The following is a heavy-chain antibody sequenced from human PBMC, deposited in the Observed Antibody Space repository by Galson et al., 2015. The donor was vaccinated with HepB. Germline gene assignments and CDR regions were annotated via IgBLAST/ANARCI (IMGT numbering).Heavy chain of an antibody. CDR2: IRSKAYGGTT. V-gene: IGHV3-49*04. Sequence: SLRLSCAASGFIFADYAMTWVRQAPGKGLEWVSFIRSKAYGGTTEYAASVNGRFTKSRDDSKSTAYLQINRLNTEDTAVYYCSSLMPDDVVAAATFDYWGHGILVTVSS. CDR1: GFIFADYA. CDR3: SSLMPDDVVAAATFDY. J-gene: IGHJ4*01. D-gene: IGHD6-13*01.